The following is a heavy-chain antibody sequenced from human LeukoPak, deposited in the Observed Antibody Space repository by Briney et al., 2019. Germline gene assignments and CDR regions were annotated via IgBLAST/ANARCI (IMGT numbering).Heavy chain of an antibody. D-gene: IGHD1-26*01. J-gene: IGHJ6*02. CDR2: ISGSGGST. V-gene: IGHV3-23*01. CDR1: GFTFSSYA. CDR3: TTSSGGAPHYYGMDV. Sequence: GGSLRLSCAASGFTFSSYAMSWVRQAPGKGLEWVSAISGSGGSTYYADSVKGRFTISRDNSKNTLYLQMNSLKTEDTAVYYCTTSSGGAPHYYGMDVWGQGTTVTVSS.